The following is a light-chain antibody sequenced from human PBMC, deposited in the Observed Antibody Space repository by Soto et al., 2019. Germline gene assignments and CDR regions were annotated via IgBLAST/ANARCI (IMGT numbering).Light chain of an antibody. CDR3: SSYTSVIAVV. J-gene: IGLJ2*01. CDR2: DVT. CDR1: SNDIGAYDY. V-gene: IGLV2-14*03. Sequence: QSALTQPASVSGSPGQSITISCTGTSNDIGAYDYVSWYQQHPGKAPKLLIFDVTYRTSGVSDRFSGSKSGRTAYLTISGLQSEDEADYYCSSYTSVIAVVFGGGTKVTVL.